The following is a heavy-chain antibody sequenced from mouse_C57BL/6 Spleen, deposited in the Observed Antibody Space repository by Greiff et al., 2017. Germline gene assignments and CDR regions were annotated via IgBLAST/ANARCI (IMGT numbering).Heavy chain of an antibody. CDR2: IRNKANGYTT. J-gene: IGHJ1*03. V-gene: IGHV7-3*01. Sequence: EVMLVESGGGLVQPGGSLSLSCAASGFTFTDYYMSWVRQPPGKALEWLGFIRNKANGYTTEYSASVKGRFTISRDNSQSILYLQMNALRAEDSATYYCARSPTMITTDWYCDVWGTGTTVTVSS. D-gene: IGHD2-4*01. CDR3: ARSPTMITTDWYCDV. CDR1: GFTFTDYY.